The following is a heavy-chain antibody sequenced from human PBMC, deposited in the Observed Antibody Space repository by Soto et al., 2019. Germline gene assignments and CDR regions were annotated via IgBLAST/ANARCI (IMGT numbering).Heavy chain of an antibody. CDR1: GFTFSYYR. CDR3: ARGDKGAFDM. J-gene: IGHJ3*02. D-gene: IGHD2-21*02. CDR2: IHSDGSST. V-gene: IGHV3-74*01. Sequence: EVQLVESGGGLVQPGGSLRLSCAASGFTFSYYRMHWVRQAPGQGLVWVSRIHSDGSSTTYADSVKGRFTISRDNAKNTLYLQMNSLRAEDTAVYYCARGDKGAFDMWGQGTMVSVSS.